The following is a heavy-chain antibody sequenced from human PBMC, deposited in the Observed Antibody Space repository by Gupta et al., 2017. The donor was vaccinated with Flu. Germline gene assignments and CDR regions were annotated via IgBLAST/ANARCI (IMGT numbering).Heavy chain of an antibody. CDR3: ARGGGYNGIDY. Sequence: EVQLVESGGGLVQPGGSLRLSCAASGFTFSSYWMSWVRQAPGKGLEWVDNIKQDGSEKYEVDSVKGRFTIARDNAKHSLYMQMNRMRAEDTAVYYGARGGGYNGIDYWGQGTLVTVSS. D-gene: IGHD5-18*01. J-gene: IGHJ4*02. CDR2: IKQDGSEK. V-gene: IGHV3-7*01. CDR1: GFTFSSYW.